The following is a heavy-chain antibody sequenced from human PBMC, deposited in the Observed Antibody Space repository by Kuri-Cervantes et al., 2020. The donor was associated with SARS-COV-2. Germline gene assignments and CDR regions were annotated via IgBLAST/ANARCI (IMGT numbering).Heavy chain of an antibody. D-gene: IGHD2-2*02. CDR1: GGSFSGYY. CDR3: ARFRRDIVVVPAAILYYYGMDV. Sequence: GSLRLSCAVYGGSFSGYYWSWIRQPPGKGLEWIGEINHSGSTNYNPSLKSRVTISVDTSKNQFSLKLSSVTAADTAVYYCARFRRDIVVVPAAILYYYGMDVWGQGTTVTVSS. J-gene: IGHJ6*02. V-gene: IGHV4-34*01. CDR2: INHSGST.